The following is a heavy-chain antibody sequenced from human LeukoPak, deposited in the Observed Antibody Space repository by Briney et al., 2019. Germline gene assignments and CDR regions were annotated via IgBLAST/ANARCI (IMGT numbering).Heavy chain of an antibody. Sequence: GGSLRLSCAASGFTFSSYSMNWVRQAPGKGLEWVSIIYSGGTTYYADSVKGRFTISRDNSKNTVDLLMNSLRVEDTATYYCARAVLGSGYFDPWGQGTLVTVSS. V-gene: IGHV3-53*01. CDR2: IYSGGTT. CDR3: ARAVLGSGYFDP. D-gene: IGHD2-15*01. J-gene: IGHJ5*02. CDR1: GFTFSSYS.